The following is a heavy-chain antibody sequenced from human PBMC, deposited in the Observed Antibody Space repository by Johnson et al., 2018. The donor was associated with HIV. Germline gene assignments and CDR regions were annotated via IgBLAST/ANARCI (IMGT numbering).Heavy chain of an antibody. CDR3: ARGCRDGYTCDAFDV. D-gene: IGHD5-24*01. V-gene: IGHV3-64*01. CDR1: GFTFSNYA. Sequence: VQLVESGGGLVQPGGSLRLSCAASGFTFSNYAMHWVRQAPGKGLEYVSAISSNGGSTYYANSVTGRFTISRDNSKNTLYLQMNSLRAEDTAVYFCARGCRDGYTCDAFDVWGQGTRVTVSS. CDR2: ISSNGGST. J-gene: IGHJ3*01.